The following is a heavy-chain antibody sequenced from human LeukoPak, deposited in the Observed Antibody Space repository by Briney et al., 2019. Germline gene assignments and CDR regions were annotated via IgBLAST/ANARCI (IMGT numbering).Heavy chain of an antibody. CDR2: MNPNSGNT. V-gene: IGHV1-8*01. J-gene: IGHJ5*02. D-gene: IGHD1-1*01. CDR1: GYTFTSYD. CDR3: ARGNWNDAGSGDWFDP. Sequence: ASAKVSCKASGYTFTSYDINWVRQATGQGLEWMGWMNPNSGNTGYAQKFQGRVTMTRNTSISTAYMELSSLRSEDTAVYYCARGNWNDAGSGDWFDPWGQGTLVTVSS.